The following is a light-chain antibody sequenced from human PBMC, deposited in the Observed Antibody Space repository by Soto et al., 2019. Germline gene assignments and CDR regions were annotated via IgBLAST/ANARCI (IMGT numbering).Light chain of an antibody. CDR1: QSVSSY. CDR2: DAS. CDR3: QQRSNWPLT. Sequence: ETVLTQSPATLSLSPGERATLSCRASQSVSSYLAWYQQKPGQAPRLLIYDASNRATGIPARFSGSGSGTDFTLTIRSIETQDFAVYYCQQRSNWPLTFGGGTKVDIK. J-gene: IGKJ4*01. V-gene: IGKV3-11*01.